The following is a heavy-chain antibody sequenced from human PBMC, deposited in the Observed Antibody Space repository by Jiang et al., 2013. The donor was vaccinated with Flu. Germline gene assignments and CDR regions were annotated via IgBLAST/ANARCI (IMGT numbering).Heavy chain of an antibody. CDR3: ARSENFYSFDY. J-gene: IGHJ4*02. Sequence: LKSRVTISVDTSKNQLSLKLSSVTAADTAIYYCARSENFYSFDYWGQGTLVTVSS. D-gene: IGHD1-7*01. V-gene: IGHV4-31*02.